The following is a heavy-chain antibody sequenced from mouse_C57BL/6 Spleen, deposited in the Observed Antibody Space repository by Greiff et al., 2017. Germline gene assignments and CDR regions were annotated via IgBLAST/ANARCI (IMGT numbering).Heavy chain of an antibody. CDR3: ARRFTTGFDY. V-gene: IGHV1-69*01. J-gene: IGHJ2*01. CDR2: IDPSDSYT. D-gene: IGHD1-1*01. Sequence: QVQLQQSGAELVMPGASVKLSCKASGYTFTSYWMHWVKQRPGQGLEWIGVIDPSDSYTNYNQKFKGKSTLTVDKSSSTAYMQLSSLTSEDSAVYYCARRFTTGFDYWGQGTTLTVSS. CDR1: GYTFTSYW.